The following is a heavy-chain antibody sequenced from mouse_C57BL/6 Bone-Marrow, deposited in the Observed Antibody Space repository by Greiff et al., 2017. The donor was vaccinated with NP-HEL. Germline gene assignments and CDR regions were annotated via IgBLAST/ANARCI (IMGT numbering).Heavy chain of an antibody. D-gene: IGHD1-1*01. Sequence: VQLQQPGAELVMPGASVKLSCKASGYTFTSYWMHWVKQRPGQGLEWIGEIDPSDSYTNYNQKFKGKSTLTVDKSSSTAYMQLSSLTSEDSAVYYCARSLSGSSFYYAMDYWGQGTSVTVSS. J-gene: IGHJ4*01. CDR1: GYTFTSYW. CDR3: ARSLSGSSFYYAMDY. V-gene: IGHV1-69*01. CDR2: IDPSDSYT.